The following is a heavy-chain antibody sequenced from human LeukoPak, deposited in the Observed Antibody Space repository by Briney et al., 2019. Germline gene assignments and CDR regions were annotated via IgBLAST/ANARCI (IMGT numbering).Heavy chain of an antibody. CDR3: ARGEEAVTTIFDY. D-gene: IGHD4-17*01. V-gene: IGHV4-30-4*01. CDR2: IYYSGST. J-gene: IGHJ4*02. Sequence: KASETLSLTCTVSGGSISSGDYYWSWIRQAPGKGLEWIGYIYYSGSTYYNPSLKSRVTISVDTSKNQFSLKLSSVTAADTAVYYCARGEEAVTTIFDYWGQGTRVTVSS. CDR1: GGSISSGDYY.